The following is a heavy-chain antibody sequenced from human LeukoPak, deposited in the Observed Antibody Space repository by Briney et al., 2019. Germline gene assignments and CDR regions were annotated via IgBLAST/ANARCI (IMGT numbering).Heavy chain of an antibody. CDR2: ISEKGGST. CDR1: GFSLSNYA. D-gene: IGHD6-13*01. Sequence: GSLRLSCVVSGFSLSNYAMSWVRQAPGKGLEWVSYISEKGGSTTYGDSVKGRFTISRDNAKNSLYLQMNSLRAEDTAVYYCARDQAMAAAGYDAFDIWGQGTMVTVSS. J-gene: IGHJ3*02. V-gene: IGHV3-23*01. CDR3: ARDQAMAAAGYDAFDI.